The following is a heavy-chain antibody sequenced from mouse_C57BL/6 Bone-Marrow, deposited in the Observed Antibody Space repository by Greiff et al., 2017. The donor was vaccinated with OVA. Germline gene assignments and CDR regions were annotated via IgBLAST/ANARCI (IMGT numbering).Heavy chain of an antibody. J-gene: IGHJ2*01. CDR2: ISPAGSYT. D-gene: IGHD2-5*01. CDR1: GFTFSSYG. CDR3: SYYSNYPYYFDY. Sequence: EVQLVESGGDLVKPGGSLKLSCAASGFTFSSYGMSWVRQTPDKRLEWVATISPAGSYTYYPDSVKGRSTISRDNATITLYLQMSSLKSEDTAVYYCSYYSNYPYYFDYWGQGTTLTVSS. V-gene: IGHV5-6*01.